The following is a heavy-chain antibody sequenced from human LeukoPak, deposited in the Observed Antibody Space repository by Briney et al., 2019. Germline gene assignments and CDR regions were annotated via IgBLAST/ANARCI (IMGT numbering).Heavy chain of an antibody. V-gene: IGHV3-48*03. J-gene: IGHJ4*02. Sequence: GGSLRLSCAASGFTFSTYGMNWVRQAPGKGLEWVSYISSSGSTIYYADSVKGRFTISRDNAKNSLYLQMNSLRAEDTAVYYCARRSDYSTVFDYWDQGTLVTVSS. D-gene: IGHD4-17*01. CDR2: ISSSGSTI. CDR1: GFTFSTYG. CDR3: ARRSDYSTVFDY.